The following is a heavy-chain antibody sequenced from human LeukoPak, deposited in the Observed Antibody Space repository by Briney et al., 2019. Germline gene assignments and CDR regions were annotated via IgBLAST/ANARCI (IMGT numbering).Heavy chain of an antibody. D-gene: IGHD2-21*02. Sequence: PSETLSLTCTVSGGSISTYYWSWIRQPPGKGLEYIGYIYYTGVTNYNPSLKSRVTMSVDTSKNQFSLNLSSVTAADTAVYYCAREGDTASFDYWGQGTLVTVSS. V-gene: IGHV4-59*01. J-gene: IGHJ4*02. CDR2: IYYTGVT. CDR3: AREGDTASFDY. CDR1: GGSISTYY.